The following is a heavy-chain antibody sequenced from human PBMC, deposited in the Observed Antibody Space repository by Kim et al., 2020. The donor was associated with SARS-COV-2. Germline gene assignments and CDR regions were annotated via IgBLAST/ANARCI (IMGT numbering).Heavy chain of an antibody. Sequence: SETLSLTCTVSGGSISSSSYYWGWIRQPPGKGLEWIGSIYYSGSTYYNPSLKSRVTISVDTSKNQFSLKLSSATAADTAVYYCARSGIVANRAAFDYWGQGTLVTVSS. J-gene: IGHJ4*02. CDR1: GGSISSSSYY. V-gene: IGHV4-39*01. CDR2: IYYSGST. D-gene: IGHD1-26*01. CDR3: ARSGIVANRAAFDY.